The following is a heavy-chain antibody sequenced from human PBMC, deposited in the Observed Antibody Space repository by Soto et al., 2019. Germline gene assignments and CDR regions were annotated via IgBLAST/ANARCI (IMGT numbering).Heavy chain of an antibody. CDR1: GYSFSSSG. Sequence: QLPLVQSGAEVKKPGASVTVSCKASGYSFSSSGICWVRQAPGQGLEWMAWISVDNDNTKYAQQFQDRVTVTTDTTTITAFMELGSLRSDDTAVYFCARGRDCKYAIDYWGQGTLVTGSS. CDR2: ISVDNDNT. D-gene: IGHD2-2*01. CDR3: ARGRDCKYAIDY. J-gene: IGHJ4*02. V-gene: IGHV1-18*01.